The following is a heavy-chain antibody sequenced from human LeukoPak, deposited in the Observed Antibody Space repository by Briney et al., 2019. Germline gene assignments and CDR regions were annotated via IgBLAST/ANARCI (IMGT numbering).Heavy chain of an antibody. CDR1: GVSISSYY. J-gene: IGHJ4*02. Sequence: SETLSLTCTVSGVSISSYYWSWIRQPPGKGLEWIGYIFYSGRTSYDPSLKSRVTMSLDTSKNQFSLTLSSVTAADTAFYYGARAGGGNTAMDLDYWGQGTLVTVSS. CDR3: ARAGGGNTAMDLDY. CDR2: IFYSGRT. V-gene: IGHV4-59*01. D-gene: IGHD5-18*01.